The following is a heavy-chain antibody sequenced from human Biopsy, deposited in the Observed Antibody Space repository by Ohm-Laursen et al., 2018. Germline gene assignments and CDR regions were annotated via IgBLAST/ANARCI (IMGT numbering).Heavy chain of an antibody. D-gene: IGHD3-16*01. V-gene: IGHV3-21*06. CDR3: ATELLPPGVGGPWLDS. Sequence: SLRLSCAASGFPFTGFSMDWVRQAPGKGLEWVSSISASSSYIHYADSVKGRFTVSRDNAKNSLYLQMNSLRAADTAIYYCATELLPPGVGGPWLDSWGQGTPVTVSS. CDR1: GFPFTGFS. CDR2: ISASSSYI. J-gene: IGHJ5*01.